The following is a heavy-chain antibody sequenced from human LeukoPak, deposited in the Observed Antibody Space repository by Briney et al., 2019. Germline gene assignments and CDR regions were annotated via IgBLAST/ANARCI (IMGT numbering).Heavy chain of an antibody. D-gene: IGHD3-16*02. CDR3: ASRGGVIAKDAFDI. V-gene: IGHV1-8*01. J-gene: IGHJ3*02. CDR1: GYTFTSYD. Sequence: GASVKVSCKASGYTFTSYDINWVRQATGQGLEWMGWMNPNSGNTGYAQKFQGRVTMTRNTSISTAYMELSSLRSEDTAVYYCASRGGVIAKDAFDIWGQGTMVTVSS. CDR2: MNPNSGNT.